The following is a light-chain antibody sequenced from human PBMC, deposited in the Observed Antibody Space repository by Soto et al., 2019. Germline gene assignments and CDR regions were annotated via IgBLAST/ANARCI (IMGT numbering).Light chain of an antibody. Sequence: EIAMTQSPATLSVSPGERATLSCRASPSVSSNLAWYQQKPGQAPRLLIYGASTRATGLPARFSGSGSGTEFTLTISSLQTEDFAVYYCHQYNNWPPWTFGQGTKV. CDR3: HQYNNWPPWT. V-gene: IGKV3-15*01. CDR1: PSVSSN. CDR2: GAS. J-gene: IGKJ1*01.